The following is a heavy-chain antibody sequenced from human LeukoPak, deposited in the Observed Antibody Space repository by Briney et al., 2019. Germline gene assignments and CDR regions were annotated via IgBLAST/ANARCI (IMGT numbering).Heavy chain of an antibody. CDR1: GFTFSSSW. CDR3: ARDPGYESWSPFWGGMDV. CDR2: ITRDGSST. V-gene: IGHV3-74*01. D-gene: IGHD3-16*01. Sequence: GRSLRLSCAASGFTFSSSWMHWVRQAPGKGLVWVARITRDGSSTTYADSVKGRFTTSRDNANKTLYLQMDSLRDDDTAVYYCARDPGYESWSPFWGGMDVWGNGTTVIVSS. J-gene: IGHJ6*04.